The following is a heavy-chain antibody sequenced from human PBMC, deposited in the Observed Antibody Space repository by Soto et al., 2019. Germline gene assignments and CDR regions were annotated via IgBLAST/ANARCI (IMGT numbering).Heavy chain of an antibody. CDR1: GGSISGGDYY. CDR2: IYYSGST. CDR3: ARLYSS. J-gene: IGHJ4*02. D-gene: IGHD3-22*01. Sequence: QVHLQESGPGLVKPSQTLSLTCTVSGGSISGGDYYWSWIRQPPGKGLEWIGYIYYSGSTYYNPSLKNQVTISLDTSKNQFSLNLRSLTAADTAVYYCARLYSSWAQGTLVTVSS. V-gene: IGHV4-30-4*01.